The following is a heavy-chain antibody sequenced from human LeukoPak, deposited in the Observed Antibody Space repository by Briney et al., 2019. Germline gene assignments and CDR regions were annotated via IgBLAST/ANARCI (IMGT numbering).Heavy chain of an antibody. D-gene: IGHD3-22*01. CDR1: GITLSNYG. Sequence: PGGSLRLSCAVSGITLSNYGMSWVRHAPGKGLEWVAGISDNGGRTNYADSVKGRFTISRDNPKHTLYLQMNSLRAEDTAVYFCAKRGVVIRVILVGFHKEAYYFDSWGQGALVTVSS. CDR2: ISDNGGRT. J-gene: IGHJ4*02. CDR3: AKRGVVIRVILVGFHKEAYYFDS. V-gene: IGHV3-23*01.